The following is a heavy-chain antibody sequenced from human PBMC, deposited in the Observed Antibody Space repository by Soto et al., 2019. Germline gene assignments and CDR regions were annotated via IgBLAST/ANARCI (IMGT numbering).Heavy chain of an antibody. Sequence: EVQLLESGGGLAQPGGSLRLSCAASGFTFSSYAMNWVRQAPGKGLEWVSVMSGSDGSTYYADSVKGRCTIARDTSNNTLRLQMNSLRAEDPAVCYCARRSSSWYFDYWGQGTLVTVSS. D-gene: IGHD6-13*01. J-gene: IGHJ4*02. CDR1: GFTFSSYA. V-gene: IGHV3-23*01. CDR2: MSGSDGST. CDR3: ARRSSSWYFDY.